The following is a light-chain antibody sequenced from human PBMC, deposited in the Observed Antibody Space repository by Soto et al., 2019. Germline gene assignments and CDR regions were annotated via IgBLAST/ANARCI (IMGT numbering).Light chain of an antibody. V-gene: IGKV3D-15*01. Sequence: EVVMTQSPATVPVSLGGRVTLSCRASQSVGNNLAWYQQKPGQPPRLLIYEASNRDTGVPTRFSGSGSGTELTLTITSLQSEDFAVYYCQQYNHWPPWTFGQGTKVDIK. CDR3: QQYNHWPPWT. CDR2: EAS. CDR1: QSVGNN. J-gene: IGKJ1*01.